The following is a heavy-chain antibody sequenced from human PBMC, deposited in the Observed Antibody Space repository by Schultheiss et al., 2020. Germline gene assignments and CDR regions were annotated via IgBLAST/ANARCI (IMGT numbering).Heavy chain of an antibody. D-gene: IGHD1-26*01. CDR2: ISWDGGST. CDR1: GFTFSSYA. Sequence: GESLKISCAASGFTFSSYAMSWVRQAPGKGLEWVSLISWDGGSTYYADSVKGRFTISRDNSKNTLYLQMNSLRAEDTAVYYCARSSGLYSRGGFDSWGQGTLVTVSS. J-gene: IGHJ4*02. V-gene: IGHV3-23*01. CDR3: ARSSGLYSRGGFDS.